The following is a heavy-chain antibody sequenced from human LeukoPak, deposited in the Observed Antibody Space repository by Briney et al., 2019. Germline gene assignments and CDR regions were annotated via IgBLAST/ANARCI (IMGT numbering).Heavy chain of an antibody. J-gene: IGHJ4*02. D-gene: IGHD2-21*02. CDR2: IRHKAFGETT. CDR1: GFTFEDYA. V-gene: IGHV3-49*03. CDR3: ARDQAMVVVSAPSY. Sequence: GGSLRLSCAASGFTFEDYAVSWFRQAPGKGLEWVAFIRHKAFGETTEYAASVKNRFTISRDDSKSIAYLQMNSLKTEDTAVYYCARDQAMVVVSAPSYWGPGTLVVVSS.